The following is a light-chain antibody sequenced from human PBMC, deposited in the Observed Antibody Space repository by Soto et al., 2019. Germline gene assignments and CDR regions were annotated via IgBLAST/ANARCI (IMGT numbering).Light chain of an antibody. J-gene: IGKJ1*01. CDR1: QSVSSSF. CDR2: GAS. Sequence: EIVLTQSPGTLSLSPGERATLSCRASQSVSSSFLAWYQQKPGQAPRLLIYGASNRATGIPDRFSGSGSGTDFTLIIGRLEPEDFAVYYCQQHGSSPWTFGQGTKVDIK. V-gene: IGKV3-20*01. CDR3: QQHGSSPWT.